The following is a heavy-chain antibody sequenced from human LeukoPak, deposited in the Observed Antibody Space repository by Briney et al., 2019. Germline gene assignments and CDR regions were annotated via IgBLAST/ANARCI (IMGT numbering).Heavy chain of an antibody. J-gene: IGHJ4*02. Sequence: GESLRISCRPSGYFFTTYSIHWVRQLPGKGLEWMGIIYPNDSDTRYSPSFQGQVTISADKSISTAYLQWSSLKASDTAMYYCAKQPTSMVRGIIITDYYFDYWGQGTLVAVSS. CDR2: IYPNDSDT. CDR3: AKQPTSMVRGIIITDYYFDY. D-gene: IGHD3-10*01. V-gene: IGHV5-51*01. CDR1: GYFFTTYS.